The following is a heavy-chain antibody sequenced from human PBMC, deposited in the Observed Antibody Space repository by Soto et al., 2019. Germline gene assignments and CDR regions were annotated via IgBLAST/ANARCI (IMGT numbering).Heavy chain of an antibody. D-gene: IGHD2-15*01. V-gene: IGHV3-48*01. Sequence: GGSLRLSCAASGFTFSSYSMNWVRQAPGKGLEWVSYISSSSSTIYYADSVKGRLTIYRDNAKNSLYLQMKSLRAEDTAVYYCARESVVVAAPFDYWGQGTLVTVSS. J-gene: IGHJ4*02. CDR1: GFTFSSYS. CDR3: ARESVVVAAPFDY. CDR2: ISSSSSTI.